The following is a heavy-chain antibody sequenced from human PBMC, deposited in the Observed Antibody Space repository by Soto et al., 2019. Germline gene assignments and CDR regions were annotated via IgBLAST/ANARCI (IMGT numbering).Heavy chain of an antibody. V-gene: IGHV1-2*02. Sequence: VASVKVSCKASGYTFTGYYMHWVRQAPGQGLEWMGWINPNSGGTNYAQKFQGRVTMTRDTSISTAYMELSRLRSDDTAVYYCARDLGQAYCSSTSCYPFYYYYGMDVWGQGTTVTVSS. D-gene: IGHD2-2*01. CDR1: GYTFTGYY. J-gene: IGHJ6*02. CDR3: ARDLGQAYCSSTSCYPFYYYYGMDV. CDR2: INPNSGGT.